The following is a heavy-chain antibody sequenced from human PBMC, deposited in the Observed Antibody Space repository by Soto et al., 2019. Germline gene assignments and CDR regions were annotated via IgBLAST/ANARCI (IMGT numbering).Heavy chain of an antibody. Sequence: PSETLSLTCTVSGGSISSYYWSWIRPPPGKGLEWIGYIYYSGSTNYNPSLKSRVTISVDTSKNQFSLKLSSVTAADTAVYYCARGYYDFWSGYAIGWFDPWGQGTLVTVSS. CDR3: ARGYYDFWSGYAIGWFDP. CDR2: IYYSGST. J-gene: IGHJ5*02. V-gene: IGHV4-59*01. CDR1: GGSISSYY. D-gene: IGHD3-3*01.